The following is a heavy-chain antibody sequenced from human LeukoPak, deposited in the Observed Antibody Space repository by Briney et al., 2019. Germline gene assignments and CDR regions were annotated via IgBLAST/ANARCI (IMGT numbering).Heavy chain of an antibody. D-gene: IGHD3-10*01. V-gene: IGHV3-23*01. CDR3: AKDLGLSDGYYFDY. J-gene: IGHJ4*02. Sequence: PGGSLRLSCAASGFTFSSYAMSWARQAPGKGLEWVSAISGSGGSTYYADSVKGRFTISRDNSKNTLYLQMNSLRAEDTAVYYCAKDLGLSDGYYFDYWGQGTLVTVSS. CDR1: GFTFSSYA. CDR2: ISGSGGST.